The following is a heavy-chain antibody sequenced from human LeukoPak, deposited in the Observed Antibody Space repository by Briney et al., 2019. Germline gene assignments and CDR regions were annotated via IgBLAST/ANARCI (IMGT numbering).Heavy chain of an antibody. CDR2: IWYVASTK. CDR1: GFTFSNYG. CDR3: ARAGEGFDT. Sequence: PGGSLRLSCAASGFTFSNYGMHWVRQAPGKGLEWVAVIWYVASTKYYGDSVKGRLTISRDNSKNTLYLQRSSMRAEDTAIYYCARAGEGFDTWSQGTKVTAPS. V-gene: IGHV3-33*01. D-gene: IGHD3-10*01. J-gene: IGHJ3*02.